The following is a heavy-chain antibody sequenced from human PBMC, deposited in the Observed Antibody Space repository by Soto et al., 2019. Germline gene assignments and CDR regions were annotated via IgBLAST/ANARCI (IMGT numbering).Heavy chain of an antibody. D-gene: IGHD3-10*01. CDR2: IYYSGST. J-gene: IGHJ3*02. CDR3: AKGGSGSYSNAFDI. CDR1: GGSISSGGYY. Sequence: SETLSLTCTVSGGSISSGGYYWNWIRQHPGKGLEWIGYIYYSGSIYYSGSTYYNPSLKSRVTISVDTSKNQFSLKLSSVTAADTAVYYCAKGGSGSYSNAFDIWGQGTMVTVSS. V-gene: IGHV4-39*01.